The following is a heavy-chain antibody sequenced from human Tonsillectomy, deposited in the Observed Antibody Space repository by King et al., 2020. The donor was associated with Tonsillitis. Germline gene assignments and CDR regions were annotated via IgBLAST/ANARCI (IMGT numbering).Heavy chain of an antibody. D-gene: IGHD3-10*01. J-gene: IGHJ6*02. V-gene: IGHV1-46*01. CDR3: ARVYYGSGTSANLNYYGMDV. CDR1: GYTFTTYY. CDR2: INTSGGST. Sequence: QLVQSGAEVKKPGASVKVSCKASGYTFTTYYMHWVRQAPGQGLEWMGMINTSGGSTSYAQKFQGRVTMTRDTSTSTVYMELSSLRFEDTAVYYCARVYYGSGTSANLNYYGMDVWGQGTTVTVSS.